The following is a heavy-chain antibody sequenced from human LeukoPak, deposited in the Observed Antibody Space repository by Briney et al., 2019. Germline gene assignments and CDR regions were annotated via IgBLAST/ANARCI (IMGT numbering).Heavy chain of an antibody. D-gene: IGHD6-19*01. CDR2: INPNSGGT. CDR1: GYTFTSYG. V-gene: IGHV1-2*02. J-gene: IGHJ4*02. Sequence: GASVKVSCKASGYTFTSYGISWVRQAPGQGLEWMGWINPNSGGTNYAQKFQGRVTMTRDTSISTAYMELSRLTSDDTAVYYCARDLQGWIFDYWGQGTLVTVSS. CDR3: ARDLQGWIFDY.